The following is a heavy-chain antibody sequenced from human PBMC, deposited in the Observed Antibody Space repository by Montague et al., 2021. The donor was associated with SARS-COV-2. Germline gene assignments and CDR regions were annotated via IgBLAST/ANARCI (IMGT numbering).Heavy chain of an antibody. CDR2: IDWDDDK. CDR1: GFSLSTSGMC. CDR3: ARIAVDIVGATQGGFCY. D-gene: IGHD1-26*01. V-gene: IGHV2-70*01. J-gene: IGHJ4*02. Sequence: PALVKPTQTLTLTCTFSGFSLSTSGMCVSWIRQPPGKALEWLALIDWDDDKYYSTSLKTRLTISKDTSKNQVVLTMTNMDPVDTATYYCARIAVDIVGATQGGFCYGGQGTLGTVSS.